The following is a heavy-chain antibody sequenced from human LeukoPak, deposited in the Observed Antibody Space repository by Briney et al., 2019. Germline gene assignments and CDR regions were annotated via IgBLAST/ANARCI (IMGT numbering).Heavy chain of an antibody. CDR1: GLTFSSYS. V-gene: IGHV3-21*01. J-gene: IGHJ3*02. CDR2: ISSRSSSM. D-gene: IGHD7-27*01. Sequence: GGSLRLSCAAPGLTFSSYSMNWVRQAPGKGLEWVSSISSRSSSMYYADSVKGRFTISRDNAKNSLYLQMNSLRAEDTAVYYCAREITGEAFDIWGQGTMVTVSS. CDR3: AREITGEAFDI.